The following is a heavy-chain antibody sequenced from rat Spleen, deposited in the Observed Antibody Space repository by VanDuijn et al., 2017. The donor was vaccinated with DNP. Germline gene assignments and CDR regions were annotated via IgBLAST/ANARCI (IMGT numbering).Heavy chain of an antibody. CDR2: IKTVGVNP. V-gene: IGHV5S13*01. CDR3: AKFRVYYGPHAMDA. J-gene: IGHJ4*01. Sequence: EVQLVESGGALVQPGGSLKLSCTASGFTFSNYDMAWVRQIPTKGLEWVASIKTVGVNPQYQDSVKGRFTISRDNKKNTQYLQMDSLRSEDTAIYYCAKFRVYYGPHAMDAWGQGTSVTVSS. CDR1: GFTFSNYD. D-gene: IGHD1-6*01.